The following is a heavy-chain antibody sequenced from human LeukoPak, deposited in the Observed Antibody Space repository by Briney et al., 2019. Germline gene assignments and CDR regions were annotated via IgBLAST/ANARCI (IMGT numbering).Heavy chain of an antibody. CDR1: GGSFSGYY. V-gene: IGHV4-34*01. J-gene: IGHJ5*02. Sequence: SETLSLTCAVYGGSFSGYYWSWIRQPPGKGLEWIGEINHSGSTNYNPSLKSRVTISVDTSKNQFSLKLSSVTAADTAVYYCARYNYYDSSGYWRWFDPWGQGTLVTVSS. D-gene: IGHD3-22*01. CDR2: INHSGST. CDR3: ARYNYYDSSGYWRWFDP.